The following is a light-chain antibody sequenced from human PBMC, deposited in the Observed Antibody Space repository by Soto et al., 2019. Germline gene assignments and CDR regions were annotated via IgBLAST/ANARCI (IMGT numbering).Light chain of an antibody. V-gene: IGLV2-14*01. Sequence: QSALTQPASLSGSPGQSITISCTGTSSDVGNYDSVSWYQQHPGKAPKLLIYEVNIRPSGVSSRFSGSKSGNTASLSISGLQAEDEADYYCSSYTIISTVEFGGGTKVTVL. CDR3: SSYTIISTVE. J-gene: IGLJ2*01. CDR1: SSDVGNYDS. CDR2: EVN.